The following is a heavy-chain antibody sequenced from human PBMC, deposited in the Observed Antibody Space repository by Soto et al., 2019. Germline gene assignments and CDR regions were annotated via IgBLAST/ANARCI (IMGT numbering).Heavy chain of an antibody. D-gene: IGHD3-3*01. CDR2: ISTYNGNT. V-gene: IGHV1-18*01. CDR3: ARDLYDFWSGYSAAPFDP. CDR1: GYTFTSYG. J-gene: IGHJ5*02. Sequence: QVQVVQSGAEVKKPGASVKVSCKASGYTFTSYGISWVRQAPGQGLEWMGWISTYNGNTNYAQKLQGRVTMPTDTSTSTAYMELRSLRSDDTAVYYCARDLYDFWSGYSAAPFDPWGQGTLVTVSS.